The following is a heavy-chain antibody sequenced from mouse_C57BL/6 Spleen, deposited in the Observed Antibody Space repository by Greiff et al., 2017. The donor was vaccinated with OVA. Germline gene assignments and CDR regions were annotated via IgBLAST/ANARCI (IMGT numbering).Heavy chain of an antibody. CDR2: IYPRDGST. J-gene: IGHJ2*01. V-gene: IGHV1-85*01. CDR3: ARSEDYFDY. Sequence: VKVVESGPELVKPGASVKLSCKASGYTFTSYDINWVKQRPGQGLAWIGWIYPRDGSTKYNEKFKGKATLTVDTSSSTAYMELHSLTSEDSAVYFCARSEDYFDYWGQGTTLTVSS. CDR1: GYTFTSYD.